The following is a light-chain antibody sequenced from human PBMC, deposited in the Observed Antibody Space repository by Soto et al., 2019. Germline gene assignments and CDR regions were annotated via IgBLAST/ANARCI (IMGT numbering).Light chain of an antibody. CDR3: QVCGTSRDRPV. V-gene: IGLV3-21*04. CDR1: NIGSKS. CDR2: YDS. Sequence: SYELTQSPSVSVAPGETARFTCEESNIGSKSVHWYQQKPGQAPVLVIYYDSDRPSGIPGRFSGSKSGNTATLTISRVEAGDEADYHCQVCGTSRDRPVFGGRTKLTVL. J-gene: IGLJ3*02.